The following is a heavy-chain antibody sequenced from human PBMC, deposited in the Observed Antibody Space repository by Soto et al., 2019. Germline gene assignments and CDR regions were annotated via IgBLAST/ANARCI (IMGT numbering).Heavy chain of an antibody. D-gene: IGHD3-22*01. V-gene: IGHV3-23*01. Sequence: GGSLRLSCAASGFTFSSYAMSWVRQAPGKGLEWVSAISGSGGSTYYADSVKGRFTISRDNSKNTLYLQMNSLRAEDTAVYYCAKGPRVVIKYFDYWGQRTLVTVSS. CDR3: AKGPRVVIKYFDY. CDR1: GFTFSSYA. J-gene: IGHJ4*02. CDR2: ISGSGGST.